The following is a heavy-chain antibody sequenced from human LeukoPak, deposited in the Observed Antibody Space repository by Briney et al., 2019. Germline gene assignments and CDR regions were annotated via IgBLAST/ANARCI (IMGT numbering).Heavy chain of an antibody. CDR2: ISWNSGSI. Sequence: PGRSLRLSCAASGFTFDDYAMHWVRQAPGKGLERVSGISWNSGSIGYADSVKGRFTISRDNAKNSLYLQMNSLRAEDTALYYCAKDHNYDFWSGYLRYWGQGTLVTVSS. CDR3: AKDHNYDFWSGYLRY. D-gene: IGHD3-3*01. J-gene: IGHJ4*02. V-gene: IGHV3-9*01. CDR1: GFTFDDYA.